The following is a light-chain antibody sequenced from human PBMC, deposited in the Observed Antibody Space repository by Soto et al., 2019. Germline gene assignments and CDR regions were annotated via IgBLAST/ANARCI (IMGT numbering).Light chain of an antibody. V-gene: IGLV2-14*03. CDR3: ISYASIDTYV. Sequence: QSVLTQPASVSRSPGQSITISCTGTSSDVGGYNYVSWYQHHPGKAPKLMIFDVSNRPSGVSNRFSGSKSGNTASLTISGLQPEDEADYYCISYASIDTYVFGTGTKVTVL. CDR2: DVS. CDR1: SSDVGGYNY. J-gene: IGLJ1*01.